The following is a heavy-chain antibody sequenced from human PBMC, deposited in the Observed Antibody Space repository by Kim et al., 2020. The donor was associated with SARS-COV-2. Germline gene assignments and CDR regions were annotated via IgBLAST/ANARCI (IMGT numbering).Heavy chain of an antibody. D-gene: IGHD3-10*01. J-gene: IGHJ6*02. CDR2: IYTPGST. CDR3: ARGLLEGGTNYYYGMDV. V-gene: IGHV4-4*07. Sequence: SETLSLTCGVSGGSISSYYWSWIRQSAEKGLEWIGRIYTPGSTNYNPFLKSRVTMSIDTSKNQSSLKVFSVTAADTAVYYCARGLLEGGTNYYYGMDVWRQGVTVAGPS. CDR1: GGSISSYY.